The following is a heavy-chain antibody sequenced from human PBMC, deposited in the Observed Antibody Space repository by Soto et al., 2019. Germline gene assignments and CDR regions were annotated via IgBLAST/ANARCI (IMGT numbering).Heavy chain of an antibody. CDR1: GGSISGYS. J-gene: IGHJ4*02. CDR3: ARGKPNCSSSSCYFDY. D-gene: IGHD2-2*01. V-gene: IGHV4-59*01. Sequence: PSETLSLTCTVSGGSISGYSWTWIRQPPGKGLEWIGYIYKSGSTNYNPSLKSRVTISVDTSKSQLSLKLTSVTAADTAVYYCARGKPNCSSSSCYFDYWRQGALVTVSS. CDR2: IYKSGST.